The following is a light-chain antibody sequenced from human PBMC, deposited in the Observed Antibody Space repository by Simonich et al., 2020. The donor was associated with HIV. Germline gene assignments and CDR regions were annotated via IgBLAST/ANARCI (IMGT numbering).Light chain of an antibody. CDR3: QQYDSFT. CDR2: KAS. CDR1: QSISNW. J-gene: IGKJ3*01. V-gene: IGKV1-5*03. Sequence: DIQMTQSPSTLSASVGDRVTITCRASQSISNWLAWYQQKPGKAPKLLIYKASNLESGVPSRFSGSGSGTEFTLTISSLQPDDFATYYCQQYDSFTFGPGTKVDIK.